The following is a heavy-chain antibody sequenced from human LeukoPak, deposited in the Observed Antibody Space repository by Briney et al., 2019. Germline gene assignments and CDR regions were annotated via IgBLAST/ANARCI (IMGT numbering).Heavy chain of an antibody. Sequence: GGSLRLSCAGSGFTFSGYGLHWVRQAPGKGLEWVAVILYDGSDKFYADSVKGRFTISRDNSKNTLYLQMTNLGAEDTAVYYCAKDRNYYDSSGFYPGADSWGQGTLVTVSS. CDR3: AKDRNYYDSSGFYPGADS. V-gene: IGHV3-30*18. D-gene: IGHD3-22*01. CDR1: GFTFSGYG. J-gene: IGHJ4*02. CDR2: ILYDGSDK.